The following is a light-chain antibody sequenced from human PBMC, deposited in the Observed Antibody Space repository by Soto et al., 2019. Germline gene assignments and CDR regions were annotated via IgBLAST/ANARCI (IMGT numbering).Light chain of an antibody. J-gene: IGKJ1*01. Sequence: DVVMTQSPLSLPVTLGRPASISCRSSQSIVYSDGQAYLSWFQQRPGQSPRRLIYRASNRDSGVPDRFSGSGSGTDFTLQIDRVEAEDVGIYYCMQGTRWPPTFGRGTRVEIK. CDR2: RAS. CDR3: MQGTRWPPT. V-gene: IGKV2-30*01. CDR1: QSIVYSDGQAY.